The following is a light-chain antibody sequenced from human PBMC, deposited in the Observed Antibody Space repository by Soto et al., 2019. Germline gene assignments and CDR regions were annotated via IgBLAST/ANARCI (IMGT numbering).Light chain of an antibody. J-gene: IGKJ4*01. CDR2: GAS. Sequence: EVVLTQSPDTLSLSPGERATLSCRASQSVSSSYLAWYQQKPGQAPRLLVYGASSRATGIPDRFSGSGSGTDFTLFINRLEPEDFAVYYCQQYGSSPTFGGGPKVEIK. CDR3: QQYGSSPT. CDR1: QSVSSSY. V-gene: IGKV3-20*01.